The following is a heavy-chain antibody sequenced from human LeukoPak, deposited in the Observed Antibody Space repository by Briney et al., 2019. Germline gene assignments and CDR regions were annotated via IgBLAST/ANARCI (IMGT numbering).Heavy chain of an antibody. CDR3: ARVFRSGDLFVSDS. V-gene: IGHV3-23*01. CDR1: GFTFSSYG. Sequence: GGSLRLSCAASGFTFSSYGMHWVRRAPGKGLEWISAISGSGGATHYADSVKGRFTISRDNSRDTVFLQMNSLRAEDTAVYYCARVFRSGDLFVSDSWGQGTLVTVSS. D-gene: IGHD2-21*02. CDR2: ISGSGGAT. J-gene: IGHJ4*02.